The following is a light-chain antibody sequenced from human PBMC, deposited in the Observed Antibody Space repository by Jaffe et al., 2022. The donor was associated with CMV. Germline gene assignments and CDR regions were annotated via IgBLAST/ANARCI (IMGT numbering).Light chain of an antibody. CDR2: GAS. Sequence: EIVMTQSPATLSVSPGERVTLSCRASQSVGANLAWYQQKPGQAPGLLIYGASTRASGIPGRFSASGHGTEFTLTISSLQSEDFAAYYCQQYNDWPRTFGQGTKVEI. CDR1: QSVGAN. V-gene: IGKV3-15*01. CDR3: QQYNDWPRT. J-gene: IGKJ1*01.